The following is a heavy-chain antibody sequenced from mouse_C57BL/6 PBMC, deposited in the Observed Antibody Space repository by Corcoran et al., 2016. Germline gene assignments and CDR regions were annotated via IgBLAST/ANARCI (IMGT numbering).Heavy chain of an antibody. V-gene: IGHV9-3*01. Sequence: QIQLVQSGPELKKPGETVKISCKASGYTFTTYGMSWVKQAPGKGLKWMGWINTYSGVPTYADDFKGRFAFSLETSASTAYLQINNLKNEDTSTYCCAGGHKARAMDYWGQGTSVTVSA. J-gene: IGHJ4*01. CDR3: AGGHKARAMDY. CDR2: INTYSGVP. D-gene: IGHD1-1*02. CDR1: GYTFTTYG.